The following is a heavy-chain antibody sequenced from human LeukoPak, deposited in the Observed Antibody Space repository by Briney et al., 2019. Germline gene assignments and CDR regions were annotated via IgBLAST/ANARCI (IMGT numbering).Heavy chain of an antibody. Sequence: SVEVSCKASGGTFSSYAISWVRQAPGQGLEWMGGIIPIFGTANYAQKFQGRVTITADESTSTAYMELSSLRSEDTAVYYCARSAGIVVVPAAMRMNYYYYYGMDVWGQGTTVTVSS. CDR2: IIPIFGTA. D-gene: IGHD2-2*01. V-gene: IGHV1-69*13. CDR3: ARSAGIVVVPAAMRMNYYYYYGMDV. CDR1: GGTFSSYA. J-gene: IGHJ6*02.